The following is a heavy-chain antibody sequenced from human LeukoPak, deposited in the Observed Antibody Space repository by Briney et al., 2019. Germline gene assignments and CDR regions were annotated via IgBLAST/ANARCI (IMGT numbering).Heavy chain of an antibody. D-gene: IGHD3-3*01. J-gene: IGHJ4*02. V-gene: IGHV1-2*02. Sequence: GASVKVSCKASGYTFTGYYMHWVRQAPGQGLEWMGWINPNSGGTDYAQKFQGRVTMTRDTSISTAYMELSRLRSGDTAVYYCAREYDFWRAFDYWGQGTLVTVSS. CDR1: GYTFTGYY. CDR2: INPNSGGT. CDR3: AREYDFWRAFDY.